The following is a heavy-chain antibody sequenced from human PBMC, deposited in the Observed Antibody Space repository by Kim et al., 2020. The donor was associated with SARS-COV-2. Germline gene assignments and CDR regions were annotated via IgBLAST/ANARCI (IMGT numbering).Heavy chain of an antibody. V-gene: IGHV1-8*01. Sequence: ASVKVSCKASGYTFTSYDINWVRQATGQGLEWMGWMNPNSGNTGYPQKFQGRVTMTRNTSISTAYMELSSLRSEDTAVYYCARGHLKSIVVVIAPRPYYYYMDVWGKGTTVTVSS. D-gene: IGHD2-21*01. CDR1: GYTFTSYD. CDR2: MNPNSGNT. J-gene: IGHJ6*03. CDR3: ARGHLKSIVVVIAPRPYYYYMDV.